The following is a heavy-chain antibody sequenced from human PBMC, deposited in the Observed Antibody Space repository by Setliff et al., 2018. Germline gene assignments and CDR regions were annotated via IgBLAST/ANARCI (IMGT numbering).Heavy chain of an antibody. CDR3: ARDPFRNYDTAPVWFDP. CDR2: VSFSGST. V-gene: IGHV4-39*02. Sequence: TLSLTCNVSGASISRTSYYWGWIRQSPGKGVEWIASVSFSGSTYYNSALKSRATIFAHKSQTHFSLRLTSATAADTAVYYCARDPFRNYDTAPVWFDPWGQGTLVTVSS. CDR1: GASISRTSYY. D-gene: IGHD3-22*01. J-gene: IGHJ5*02.